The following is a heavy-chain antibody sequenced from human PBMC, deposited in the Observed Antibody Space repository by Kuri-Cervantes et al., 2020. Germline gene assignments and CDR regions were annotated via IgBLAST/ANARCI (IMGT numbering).Heavy chain of an antibody. CDR2: IRYDGSNK. CDR3: AKVKRVAATPEYFQH. CDR1: GFTPSNHW. Sequence: GESLKISCVVSGFTPSNHWMNWVRQAPGKGLEWVTFIRYDGSNKYYADSVKGRFTISRDNSKNTLYLQMNSLRAEDTAVYYCAKVKRVAATPEYFQHWGQGTLVTVSS. J-gene: IGHJ1*01. V-gene: IGHV3-30*02. D-gene: IGHD2-15*01.